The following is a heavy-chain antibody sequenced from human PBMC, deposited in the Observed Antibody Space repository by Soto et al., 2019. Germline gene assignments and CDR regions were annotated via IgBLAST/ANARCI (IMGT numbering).Heavy chain of an antibody. CDR2: INPSGDT. D-gene: IGHD2-15*01. CDR1: GDTFTSYY. V-gene: IGHV1-46*01. CDR3: ARVYCSGGGCYGIDY. Sequence: QVQLVQSGAEVKKPGASVKISCKASGDTFTSYYMHWVRQAPGQGIEWMGIINPSGDTSYAQKFQGRVTMTSDTSTSTVYTELSSMRSDDTAVYYCARVYCSGGGCYGIDYWGQGTLVTVSS. J-gene: IGHJ4*02.